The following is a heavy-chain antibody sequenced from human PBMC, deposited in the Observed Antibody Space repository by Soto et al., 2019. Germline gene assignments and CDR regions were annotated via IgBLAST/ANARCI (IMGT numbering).Heavy chain of an antibody. CDR1: GDSVSSTSAA. V-gene: IGHV6-1*01. D-gene: IGHD6-19*01. J-gene: IGHJ6*02. Sequence: PSQTLSRTCAISGDSVSSTSAAWNWIRQSPSRGLEWLGRTYYRSKWYNDYAVSVKSRITINSDTSKNQFSLQLNSVTPEDTAVYYCARDLAEGSSGLYAGYYEIGTVVWGQATPISVSS. CDR2: TYYRSKWYN. CDR3: ARDLAEGSSGLYAGYYEIGTVV.